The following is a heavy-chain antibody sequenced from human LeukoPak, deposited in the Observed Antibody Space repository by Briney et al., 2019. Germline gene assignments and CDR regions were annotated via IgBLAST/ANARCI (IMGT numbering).Heavy chain of an antibody. V-gene: IGHV3-48*01. CDR3: ARENWFDP. J-gene: IGHJ5*02. CDR1: GFTFSSYS. Sequence: GGSLRLSCAASGFTFSSYSMNWVRQAPGKGLEWVSYISSSSTIYYADSVKGRFTISRDNAKNSLYLQMNSLRAEDTAVYYCARENWFDPWGQGTLVTVSS. CDR2: ISSSSTI.